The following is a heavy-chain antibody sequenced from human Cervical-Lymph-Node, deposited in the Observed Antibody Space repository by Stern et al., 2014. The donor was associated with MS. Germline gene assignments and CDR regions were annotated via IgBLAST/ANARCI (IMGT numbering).Heavy chain of an antibody. V-gene: IGHV1-69*12. CDR2: LIPIFGTA. D-gene: IGHD4-17*01. Sequence: QDQLVQSGPEVKKPGSSVMVSCKASGDSFSNSATSWVRQAPGQGLEWMGGLIPIFGTANYAQKFHDRVKISADESTSTPYMELSSLTSEDTAVYFCARSIDFGDYGPLDYWGQGTLVIVS. CDR1: GDSFSNSA. CDR3: ARSIDFGDYGPLDY. J-gene: IGHJ4*02.